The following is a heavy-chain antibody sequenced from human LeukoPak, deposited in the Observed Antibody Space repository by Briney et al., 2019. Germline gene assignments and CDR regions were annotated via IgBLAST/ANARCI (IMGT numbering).Heavy chain of an antibody. Sequence: GGSLRLSCAASGFTFSSYAMSWVRQAPGKGLEWVSAISGSGGSTYYADSVKGRFTISRDNSKNTLYLQMNSLRAEDTAVYYCAKDQQWPVRGRGATNWFDPWGQGTLVTVSS. CDR1: GFTFSSYA. V-gene: IGHV3-23*01. CDR2: ISGSGGST. CDR3: AKDQQWPVRGRGATNWFDP. D-gene: IGHD6-19*01. J-gene: IGHJ5*02.